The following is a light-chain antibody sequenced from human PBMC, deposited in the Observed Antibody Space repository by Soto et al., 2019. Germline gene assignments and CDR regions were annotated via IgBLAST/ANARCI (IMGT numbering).Light chain of an antibody. CDR2: GAS. CDR3: HQYNKWPPT. CDR1: QSVSTD. Sequence: ELVMTQSPASLSVSPGERATLSSRATQSVSTDLAWYQQKPGQAPRLLIYGASTRATDIAARFSGSGSGTEFTLTISSLQSEDFAVYYCHQYNKWPPTFGQGTRLEIK. V-gene: IGKV3-15*01. J-gene: IGKJ2*01.